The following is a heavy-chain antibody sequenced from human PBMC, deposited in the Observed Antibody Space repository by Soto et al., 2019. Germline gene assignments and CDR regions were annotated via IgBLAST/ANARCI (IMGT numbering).Heavy chain of an antibody. CDR3: ATDGQITTFGVASAPYVLAV. Sequence: ASVTVSCKASGYTFTSYGISWVRQAPGQGLEWMGWISAYNGNTNYAQKLQGRVTMTTDTSTSTAYMELNSLRSEDTAVYYCATDGQITTFGVASAPYVLAVWGQGTTVTVSS. J-gene: IGHJ6*02. CDR2: ISAYNGNT. D-gene: IGHD3-3*01. CDR1: GYTFTSYG. V-gene: IGHV1-18*01.